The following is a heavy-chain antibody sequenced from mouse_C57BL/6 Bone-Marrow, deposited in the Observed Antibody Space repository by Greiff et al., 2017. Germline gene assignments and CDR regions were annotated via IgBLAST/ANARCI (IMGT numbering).Heavy chain of an antibody. V-gene: IGHV1-39*01. CDR1: GYSFTDYN. CDR3: ARGYDYDYAMDY. Sequence: EVQLQESGPELVKPGASVKISCKASGYSFTDYNMNWVKQSNGKSLEWIGVINPNYGTTSYNQKFKGKATLTVDQSSNTAYLQLNSLTSEDSAVYYCARGYDYDYAMDYWGQGTSVTVSS. J-gene: IGHJ4*01. D-gene: IGHD2-4*01. CDR2: INPNYGTT.